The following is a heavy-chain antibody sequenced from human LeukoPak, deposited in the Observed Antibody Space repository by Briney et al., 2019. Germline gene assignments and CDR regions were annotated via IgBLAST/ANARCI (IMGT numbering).Heavy chain of an antibody. D-gene: IGHD3-10*01. V-gene: IGHV3-53*01. CDR3: ARAVAYYYVSGNYYPGAFDI. Sequence: GSLRLSCTASGFSVSSNFMSWVRQAPGKGLEWVSVLYSGANTYYADSVKGRFTISRDNSKNTLYLQMNSLRADDTAVYYCARAVAYYYVSGNYYPGAFDIWGQGTMVTVSS. J-gene: IGHJ3*02. CDR1: GFSVSSNF. CDR2: LYSGANT.